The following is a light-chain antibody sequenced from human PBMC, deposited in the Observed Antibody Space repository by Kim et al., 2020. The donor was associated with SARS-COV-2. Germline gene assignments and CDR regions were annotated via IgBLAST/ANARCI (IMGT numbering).Light chain of an antibody. J-gene: IGLJ3*02. CDR3: QSSDTSNHWV. CDR2: EDY. V-gene: IGLV6-57*03. Sequence: NFTLTQPHSVSESPGKTLTISCTRSSGTIASSYVQWYQQRPGSAPTTVIYEDYQRPSGVPDRFSGSIDRSSNSASLTISGLKTEDEADYYCQSSDTSNHWVFGGGTQLTVL. CDR1: SGTIASSY.